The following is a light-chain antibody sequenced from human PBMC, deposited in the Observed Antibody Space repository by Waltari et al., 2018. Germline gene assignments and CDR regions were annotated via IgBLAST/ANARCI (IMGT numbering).Light chain of an antibody. V-gene: IGKV3-15*01. Sequence: ETVVTQSPATLSVSPGERVTLSCRTSPSIGFNLAWYQQKPGQAPRLLIYHASTRATGIPARFSGSGSETEFTLTISGLQSEDFAVYYCQQYNRWPPGTFGQGTKVEI. CDR2: HAS. J-gene: IGKJ1*01. CDR3: QQYNRWPPGT. CDR1: PSIGFN.